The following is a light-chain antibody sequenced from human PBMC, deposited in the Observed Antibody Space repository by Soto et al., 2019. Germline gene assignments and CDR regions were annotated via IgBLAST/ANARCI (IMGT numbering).Light chain of an antibody. CDR3: QQYYSSPT. V-gene: IGKV4-1*01. Sequence: DIVMTQSPDSVAVSLGERATINCKSSQSVLYSSNNKNYLTWYQQKPGQPPKLLIYWASTRESGVPDRFSGSGSGTDFTLTINSLQAEDVAVYYCQQYYSSPTFGQGTKVEIK. J-gene: IGKJ1*01. CDR2: WAS. CDR1: QSVLYSSNNKNY.